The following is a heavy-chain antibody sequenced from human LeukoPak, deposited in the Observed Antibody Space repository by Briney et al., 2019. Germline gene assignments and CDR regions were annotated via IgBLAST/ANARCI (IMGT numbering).Heavy chain of an antibody. J-gene: IGHJ4*02. CDR1: GFTVSGNY. CDR3: ARHGGTVGGTQGGYFDK. V-gene: IGHV3-53*01. CDR2: IYSGDST. Sequence: GGSLRLSCAASGFTVSGNYMSWVRQAPGKGLEWVSVIYSGDSTYYADSVKGRFTISRDNSKNTLYLQMNSLRAEDTAVYYCARHGGTVGGTQGGYFDKWGQGTLVTVSS. D-gene: IGHD1-26*01.